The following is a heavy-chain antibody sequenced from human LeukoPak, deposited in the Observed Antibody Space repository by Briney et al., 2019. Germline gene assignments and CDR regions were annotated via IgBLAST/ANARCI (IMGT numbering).Heavy chain of an antibody. CDR3: ARDWAGPFDY. V-gene: IGHV3-7*05. J-gene: IGHJ4*02. Sequence: GGSVRLSCAASGFTVSSYWMSGVRQAPGKGLEWVANIKQDGSKKYYVASVKGRSTISRDNAENSLYLQRNSLRAEDTAVYHCARDWAGPFDYWGQGTLVTVSS. CDR2: IKQDGSKK. D-gene: IGHD6-19*01. CDR1: GFTVSSYW.